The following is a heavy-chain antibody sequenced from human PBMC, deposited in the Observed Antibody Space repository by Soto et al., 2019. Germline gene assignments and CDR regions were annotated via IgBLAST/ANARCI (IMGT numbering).Heavy chain of an antibody. Sequence: PSETLSLTCTVSGGSISSGDYYWSWIRQPPGKGPEWIGYIYYSGSTYYNPSLKSRVTISVDTSKNQYSLNLSSVTAADTAVYYCASALNWNYAHWGQGTLVIV. CDR1: GGSISSGDYY. J-gene: IGHJ4*02. CDR2: IYYSGST. CDR3: ASALNWNYAH. V-gene: IGHV4-30-4*01. D-gene: IGHD1-7*01.